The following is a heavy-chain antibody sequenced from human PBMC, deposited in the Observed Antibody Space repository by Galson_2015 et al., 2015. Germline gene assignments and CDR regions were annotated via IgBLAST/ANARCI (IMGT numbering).Heavy chain of an antibody. V-gene: IGHV4-4*02. Sequence: TLSLTCAVSGGSISSSHWWSWVRQPPGKGLEWIGEIYHSGSTNYNPSLKSRVTISVDKSKNQFSLKLSSVTAADTAVYYCASMGYSSSAVRFIRPHYYYYMDVWGKGTTVTVSS. CDR2: IYHSGST. CDR3: ASMGYSSSAVRFIRPHYYYYMDV. D-gene: IGHD6-6*01. CDR1: GGSISSSHW. J-gene: IGHJ6*03.